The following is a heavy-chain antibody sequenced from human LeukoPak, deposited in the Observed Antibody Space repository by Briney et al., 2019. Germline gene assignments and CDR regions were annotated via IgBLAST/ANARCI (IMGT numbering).Heavy chain of an antibody. Sequence: GGSLRLSCAASGFTFSSYSMNWIRQAPGKGLEWVSSISSSSSYIYYADSVKGRFTISRDNAKNSLYLQMNSLRAEDTAVYYCAREDQYYYYGMDVWGQGTTVTVSS. V-gene: IGHV3-21*01. CDR3: AREDQYYYYGMDV. CDR1: GFTFSSYS. D-gene: IGHD2-2*01. J-gene: IGHJ6*02. CDR2: ISSSSSYI.